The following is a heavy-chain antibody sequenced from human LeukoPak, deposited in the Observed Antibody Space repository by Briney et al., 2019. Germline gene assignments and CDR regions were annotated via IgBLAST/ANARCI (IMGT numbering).Heavy chain of an antibody. CDR3: AKRLVAAGPYFDY. J-gene: IGHJ4*02. Sequence: PGGSLRLSCAASGFTFSSYAMSWVRQAPGKGLEWVSAISGSGSSTYYADSVKGRFTISRDSSKNTPFLQMNSLRAEDTAVYYCAKRLVAAGPYFDYWGQGTLVTVSS. CDR1: GFTFSSYA. V-gene: IGHV3-23*01. D-gene: IGHD6-13*01. CDR2: ISGSGSST.